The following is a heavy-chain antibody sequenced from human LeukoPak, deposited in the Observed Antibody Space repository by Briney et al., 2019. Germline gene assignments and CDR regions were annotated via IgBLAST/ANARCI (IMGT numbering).Heavy chain of an antibody. V-gene: IGHV5-51*01. CDR2: IHPGDSST. CDR1: GYNFSNYW. CDR3: ARRQCSGGSCYYFDS. J-gene: IGHJ4*02. Sequence: GESLKISCKGFGYNFSNYWIGWVRQMPGKVLEWMWIIHPGDSSTRYSPSLQGQVTILSDKSINTAYLQWSSLKASDTAMYYCARRQCSGGSCYYFDSWAQGTLVTVSS. D-gene: IGHD2-15*01.